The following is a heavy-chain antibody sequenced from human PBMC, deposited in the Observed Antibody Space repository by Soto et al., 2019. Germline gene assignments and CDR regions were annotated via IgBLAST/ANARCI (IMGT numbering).Heavy chain of an antibody. Sequence: EVQLVESGGDLVQPGGSLRLSCAASGFTFSSYDFHWVRQATGKGLEWVSGIGTAGDTYYAGSVKGRFIMSRENVKNSWFLKMNGVGAGDTAVFFCTRGADGFDYWGQEPLVTVS. D-gene: IGHD3-16*01. CDR3: TRGADGFDY. V-gene: IGHV3-13*01. J-gene: IGHJ4*02. CDR1: GFTFSSYD. CDR2: IGTAGDT.